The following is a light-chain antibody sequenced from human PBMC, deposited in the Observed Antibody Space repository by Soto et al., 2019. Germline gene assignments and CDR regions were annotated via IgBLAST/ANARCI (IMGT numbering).Light chain of an antibody. CDR2: GNT. Sequence: QSVLTQPPSVSGAPGQRVTISCTGSSSNIGAGYDVHWYQQLPGTAPKLLIYGNTNRPSGVPVRFSGSKSDTSASLAITGLQAEDEAVYYCQSYDSSLSGYVFGTGTQLTVL. J-gene: IGLJ1*01. V-gene: IGLV1-40*01. CDR3: QSYDSSLSGYV. CDR1: SSNIGAGYD.